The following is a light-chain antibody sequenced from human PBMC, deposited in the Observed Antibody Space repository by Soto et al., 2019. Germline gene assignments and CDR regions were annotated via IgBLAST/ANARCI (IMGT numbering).Light chain of an antibody. V-gene: IGKV1-5*03. J-gene: IGKJ1*01. CDR1: QTISSW. Sequence: DIKMTQSPSTLSGSVWDRVTITCRASQTISSWLAWYQQKPGKAPKLLIYKASTLQSGVPSRFNGTGSGTEFTLTISSLQPDDSATYYCQQYKRYWTFGQGTKVDIK. CDR2: KAS. CDR3: QQYKRYWT.